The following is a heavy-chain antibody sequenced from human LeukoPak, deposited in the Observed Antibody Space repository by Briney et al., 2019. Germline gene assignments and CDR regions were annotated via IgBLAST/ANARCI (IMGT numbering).Heavy chain of an antibody. J-gene: IGHJ4*02. CDR1: GGSISSYY. Sequence: PSETLSLTCTVSGGSISSYYWSWIRQPPGKGLEWIGYIYYSGSTNYNPSLKSRVTISVDTSKNQFSLKLSSVTAADTAVYYSARGRDGYNFYFDYWGQGTLVTVSS. V-gene: IGHV4-59*01. CDR2: IYYSGST. D-gene: IGHD5-24*01. CDR3: ARGRDGYNFYFDY.